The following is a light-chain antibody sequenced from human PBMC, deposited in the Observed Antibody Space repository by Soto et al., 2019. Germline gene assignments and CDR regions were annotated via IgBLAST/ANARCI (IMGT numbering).Light chain of an antibody. Sequence: TPSPSSXSAQTSDRVPSTCRASQDIAIYLDWYQQKPGAPXKXXXYAASNSYGGAQSRLSGSGSATDFALTITSLPAEDFVTYYCQELGMYPSTFGRGTKVDI. J-gene: IGKJ4*01. CDR1: QDIAIY. CDR2: AAS. V-gene: IGKV1-9*01. CDR3: QELGMYPST.